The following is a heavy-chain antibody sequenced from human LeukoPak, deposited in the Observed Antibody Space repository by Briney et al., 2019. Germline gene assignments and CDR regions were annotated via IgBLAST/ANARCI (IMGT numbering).Heavy chain of an antibody. D-gene: IGHD2-2*01. V-gene: IGHV1-18*01. CDR2: ISAYNGNT. CDR1: GYTFTSYG. CDR3: ARWGDCSSTSCYGSSRWFDP. J-gene: IGHJ5*02. Sequence: ASVKVSCKASGYTFTSYGISWVRQAPGQGREWMGWISAYNGNTNYAQKLQDRVTMTTDTSTSTAYMELRSLRSDDTAVYYCARWGDCSSTSCYGSSRWFDPWGQGTLVTVSS.